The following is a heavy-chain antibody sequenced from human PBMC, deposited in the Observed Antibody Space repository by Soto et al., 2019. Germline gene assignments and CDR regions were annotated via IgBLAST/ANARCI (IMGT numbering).Heavy chain of an antibody. CDR3: TRGTPRVQWFDP. V-gene: IGHV4-61*01. Sequence: PSETLSLTCTVSGVAVSSGTYYWSWIRQPPGKGLEWIGHIYFTGSTNYNPSLKSRVTMSLDTSRNKFSLKLSSVTAADTAVYYCTRGTPRVQWFDPWGLGTLVTVSS. CDR1: GVAVSSGTYY. CDR2: IYFTGST. J-gene: IGHJ5*02.